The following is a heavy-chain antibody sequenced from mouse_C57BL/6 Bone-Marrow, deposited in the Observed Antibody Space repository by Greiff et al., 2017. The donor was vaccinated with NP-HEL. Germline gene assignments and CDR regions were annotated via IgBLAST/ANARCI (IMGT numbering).Heavy chain of an antibody. CDR3: ARCPITTVVARLDY. CDR2: IDPSDSYT. CDR1: GYTFTSYW. V-gene: IGHV1-59*01. J-gene: IGHJ2*01. D-gene: IGHD1-1*01. Sequence: QVQLQQPGAELVRPGTSVKLSCKASGYTFTSYWMHWVKQRPGQGLEWIGVIDPSDSYTNYNQKFKGKATLTVDTSSSTAYMQLSSLTSEDSAVYYCARCPITTVVARLDYWGQGTTLTVSS.